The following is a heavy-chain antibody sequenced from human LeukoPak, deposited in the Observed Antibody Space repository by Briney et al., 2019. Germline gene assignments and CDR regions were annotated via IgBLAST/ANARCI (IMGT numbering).Heavy chain of an antibody. CDR3: AKARGIRYYYAMHV. D-gene: IGHD1-26*01. J-gene: IGHJ6*04. Sequence: GGSLRLSCTASGFTFSGYWMHWVRQAPGKGLVWVSRINSDGSSTSYADSVKGRFTISRDNARNTVYLQMNSLRAEDTAVYYCAKARGIRYYYAMHVWGEGTTVTVSS. V-gene: IGHV3-74*01. CDR2: INSDGSST. CDR1: GFTFSGYW.